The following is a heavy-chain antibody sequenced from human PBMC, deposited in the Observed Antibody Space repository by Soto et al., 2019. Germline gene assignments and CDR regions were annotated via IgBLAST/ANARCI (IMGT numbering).Heavy chain of an antibody. CDR3: AKDIADIVVIPASISAYYALHV. CDR2: ISGSGGSS. J-gene: IGHJ6*02. V-gene: IGHV3-23*01. CDR1: GFTFSNYA. Sequence: EVHLLESGGGLVQPGGSLRLSCAASGFTFSNYAMSWVRQAPGKGLQWVSAISGSGGSSYYADSVKGRFTISRDNSKKTLYLQLNSLRAEDTAVYYCAKDIADIVVIPASISAYYALHVWGQGTTVTVSS. D-gene: IGHD2-2*01.